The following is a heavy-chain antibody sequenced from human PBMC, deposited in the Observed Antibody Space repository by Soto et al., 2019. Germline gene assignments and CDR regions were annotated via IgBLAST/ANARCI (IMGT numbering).Heavy chain of an antibody. CDR3: ITDHRGY. D-gene: IGHD2-15*01. J-gene: IGHJ4*02. Sequence: GGSLRLSCATSGFSFSDIAMHWVRQASGKGLEWVGRIDRKTYNYATTYGASVKGRFTISRDDSRSMVYLQMNSLKTEDTAIYYCITDHRGYWGLGTLVTVSS. V-gene: IGHV3-73*01. CDR2: IDRKTYNYAT. CDR1: GFSFSDIA.